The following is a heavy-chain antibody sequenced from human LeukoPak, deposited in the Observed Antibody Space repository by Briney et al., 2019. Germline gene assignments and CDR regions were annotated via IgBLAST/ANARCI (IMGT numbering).Heavy chain of an antibody. CDR2: IYYSGVT. V-gene: IGHV4-31*03. J-gene: IGHJ4*02. D-gene: IGHD5-12*01. Sequence: PSQTLSLTCTVSGGSISSGIYYWSWIRQYPGGGLEWIGCIYYSGVTYYNPSLKSRVAISVDTSKNQFSLKLSSVTAADTAMYYCARDRPPPPYYDYYGHYFDYWGQGTLVSVSS. CDR3: ARDRPPPPYYDYYGHYFDY. CDR1: GGSISSGIYY.